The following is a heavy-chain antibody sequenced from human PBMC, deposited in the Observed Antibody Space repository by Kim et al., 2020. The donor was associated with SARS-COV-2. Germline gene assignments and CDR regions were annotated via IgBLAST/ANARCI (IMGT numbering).Heavy chain of an antibody. J-gene: IGHJ4*02. CDR2: IYYSGST. CDR1: GGSISSSSYY. Sequence: SETLSLTCTVSGGSISSSSYYWGWIRQPPGKGLEWIGSIYYSGSTYYNPSLKSRVTISVDTSKNQFSLKLSSVTAADTAVYYCARQPVDSVRYCSSTSCYWGAHWGQGTLVTVSS. CDR3: ARQPVDSVRYCSSTSCYWGAH. V-gene: IGHV4-39*01. D-gene: IGHD2-2*01.